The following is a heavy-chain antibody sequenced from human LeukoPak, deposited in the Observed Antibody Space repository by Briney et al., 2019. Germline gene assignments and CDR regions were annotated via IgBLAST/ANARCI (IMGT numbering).Heavy chain of an antibody. Sequence: GGSLRLSCAASGFTLSNYGMHWVRQAPGKGLEWVAFISYDGSNRYYADSVKGRITISRDNSKNTLYLQMNSLRAEDTAVYYCAKDGGWPHSDYYFDYWGQGTLVTVSS. V-gene: IGHV3-30*18. D-gene: IGHD5-24*01. CDR3: AKDGGWPHSDYYFDY. CDR1: GFTLSNYG. CDR2: ISYDGSNR. J-gene: IGHJ4*02.